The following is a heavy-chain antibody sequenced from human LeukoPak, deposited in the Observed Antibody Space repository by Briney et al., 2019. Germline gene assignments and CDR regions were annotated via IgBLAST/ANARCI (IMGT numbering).Heavy chain of an antibody. CDR2: ISYDGSNK. J-gene: IGHJ4*02. Sequence: GGSLRLSCAASGFPFSSYAMHWVRQAPGKGLEWVAVISYDGSNKYYADSVKGRFTISRDNSKNTLYLQMNSLRAEDTAVYYCARSAVDTAMVTVYWGQGTLVTVSS. V-gene: IGHV3-30-3*01. CDR3: ARSAVDTAMVTVY. CDR1: GFPFSSYA. D-gene: IGHD5-18*01.